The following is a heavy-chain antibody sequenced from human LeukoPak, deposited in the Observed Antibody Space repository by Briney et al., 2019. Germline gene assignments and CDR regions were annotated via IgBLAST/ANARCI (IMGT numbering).Heavy chain of an antibody. Sequence: PGGSLRLSCAASGFTFSSYSMNWVRQAPGKGLEWVSYISSSSSTIYYADSVKGRFTISRDNAENSLYLQMNSLRAEDTAVYYCARVYCSGGSCSTGDYFDYWGQGTLVTVSS. CDR2: ISSSSSTI. V-gene: IGHV3-48*01. CDR3: ARVYCSGGSCSTGDYFDY. J-gene: IGHJ4*02. D-gene: IGHD2-15*01. CDR1: GFTFSSYS.